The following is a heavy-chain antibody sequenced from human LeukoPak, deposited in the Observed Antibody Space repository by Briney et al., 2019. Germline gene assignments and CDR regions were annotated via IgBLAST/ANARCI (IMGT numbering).Heavy chain of an antibody. V-gene: IGHV1-2*02. CDR1: GYTFTGYY. D-gene: IGHD2-2*01. CDR3: ARGGGHCSSTSCYPGY. CDR2: INPNSGGT. J-gene: IGHJ4*02. Sequence: ASVKVSCKASGYTFTGYYMHWVRQAPGQGLEGMGWINPNSGGTNYAQKFQGRVTMTRDTSISTAYMELSRLRSDDTAVYYCARGGGHCSSTSCYPGYWGQGTLVTVSS.